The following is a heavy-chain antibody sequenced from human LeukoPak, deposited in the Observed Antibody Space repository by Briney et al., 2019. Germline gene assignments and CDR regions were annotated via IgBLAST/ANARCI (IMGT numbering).Heavy chain of an antibody. CDR1: GITVSKYW. J-gene: IGHJ6*02. CDR3: TRDANHYGGMDV. Sequence: GGSLRLSCAVSGITVSKYWMHWVRQVPGKGLVWVSRIHSDGSTTDYADSVKGRFTITRDCAKNTLYLEMNSLGVEDTAVYYCTRDANHYGGMDVWGQGTTVTVSS. V-gene: IGHV3-74*01. CDR2: IHSDGSTT.